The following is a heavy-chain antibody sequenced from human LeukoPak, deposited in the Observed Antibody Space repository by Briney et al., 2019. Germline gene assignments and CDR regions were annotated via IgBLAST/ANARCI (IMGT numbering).Heavy chain of an antibody. J-gene: IGHJ6*03. V-gene: IGHV3-48*01. D-gene: IGHD4-17*01. CDR2: ISSSSSTI. Sequence: GGSLRLSCAASGLTFSSYSMNWVRQAPGKGLEWVSYISSSSSTIYYADSVKGRFTISRDNAKNSLYLQMNSLRAEDTAVYYCARVRRLYYYYYMDVWGKGTTVTVSS. CDR3: ARVRRLYYYYYMDV. CDR1: GLTFSSYS.